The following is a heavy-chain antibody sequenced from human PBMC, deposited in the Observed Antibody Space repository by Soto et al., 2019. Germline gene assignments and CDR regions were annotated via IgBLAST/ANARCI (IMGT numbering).Heavy chain of an antibody. J-gene: IGHJ2*01. D-gene: IGHD3-22*01. CDR3: THTWRWLYFDH. CDR2: IYWDHSE. V-gene: IGHV2-5*02. CDR1: GFSLSTSGVG. Sequence: QITLKESGPTLVKPTQTLTLTCTFSGFSLSTSGVGVGWIRQPPGKALEWLALIYWDHSERYSPSLKSRLTITKETSQDQVVLTLPNVDRVDTATDLCTHTWRWLYFDHWGRGNLVTVSS.